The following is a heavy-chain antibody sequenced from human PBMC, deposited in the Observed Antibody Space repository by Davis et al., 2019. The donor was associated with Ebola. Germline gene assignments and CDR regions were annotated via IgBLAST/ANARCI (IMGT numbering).Heavy chain of an antibody. CDR1: GYTFTSYA. V-gene: IGHV1-3*01. D-gene: IGHD5-12*01. CDR2: INAGNGNT. J-gene: IGHJ4*02. Sequence: ASVKVSCKASGYTFTSYAMHWVRQAPGQRLEWMGWINAGNGNTKYSQKFQGRVTITRDTSASTAYMELSSLRSEDTAVYYCARSGGYIVATIYWGQGTLVTVSS. CDR3: ARSGGYIVATIY.